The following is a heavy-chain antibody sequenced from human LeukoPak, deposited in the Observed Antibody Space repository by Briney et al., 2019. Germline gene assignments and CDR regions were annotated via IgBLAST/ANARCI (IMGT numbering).Heavy chain of an antibody. Sequence: GGSLRLSCAASGFTFSDYYMSWIRQAPGKGLEWVSYISSSGSTIYYADSVKGRFTISRDNAKNSLYLQMNSLRAEDTAVYYCARDLRATVTTSPFSDYWGQGTLVTVSS. J-gene: IGHJ4*02. CDR3: ARDLRATVTTSPFSDY. CDR2: ISSSGSTI. D-gene: IGHD4-17*01. CDR1: GFTFSDYY. V-gene: IGHV3-11*04.